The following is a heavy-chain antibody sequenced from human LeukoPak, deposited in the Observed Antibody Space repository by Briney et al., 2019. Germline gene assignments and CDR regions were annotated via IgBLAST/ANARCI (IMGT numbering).Heavy chain of an antibody. J-gene: IGHJ5*02. CDR1: GGSISSSSYY. V-gene: IGHV4-39*01. Sequence: SETLSLTCTVSGGSISSSSYYWGWIRQPPGKGLEWIGSIYYSGSTYYNPSLKSRVTISVDTSKNQFSLKLSSVTAADTAVYYCARGIAAPLRHWFDPWGQGTLVTVSS. CDR2: IYYSGST. CDR3: ARGIAAPLRHWFDP. D-gene: IGHD6-13*01.